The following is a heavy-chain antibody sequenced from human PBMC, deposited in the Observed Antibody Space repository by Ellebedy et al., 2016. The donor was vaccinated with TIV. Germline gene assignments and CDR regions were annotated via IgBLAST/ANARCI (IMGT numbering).Heavy chain of an antibody. D-gene: IGHD4-17*01. Sequence: GESLKISXKGSGYSFTSYWISWVRQMPGKGLEWMGRIDPSDSYTNYSPSFQGHVTISADKSISTAYLQWSSLKASDTAMYYCASAYDYGDNYFDYWGQGTLVTVSS. CDR1: GYSFTSYW. V-gene: IGHV5-10-1*01. CDR2: IDPSDSYT. J-gene: IGHJ4*02. CDR3: ASAYDYGDNYFDY.